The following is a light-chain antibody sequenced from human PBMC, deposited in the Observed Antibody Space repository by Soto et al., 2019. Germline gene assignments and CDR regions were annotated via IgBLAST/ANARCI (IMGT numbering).Light chain of an antibody. V-gene: IGKV3-15*01. Sequence: EIVMTQSPATLSVSPGERPTLSCRASQSVSSNLAWYQQKPGQAPRLLIYGASTRATGIPARFSGSGSGTEFTLTISSLQSEDFAVYYCPQRSNWPPAFGGGTKVDI. CDR3: PQRSNWPPA. CDR2: GAS. J-gene: IGKJ4*01. CDR1: QSVSSN.